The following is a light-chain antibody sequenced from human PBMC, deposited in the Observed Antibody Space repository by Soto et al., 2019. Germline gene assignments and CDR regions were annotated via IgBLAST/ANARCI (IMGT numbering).Light chain of an antibody. CDR3: QQFYTWPLT. J-gene: IGKJ3*01. CDR1: QSVSSN. CDR2: HVS. Sequence: EIVMTQSPATLSVSPGEGATLSCRASQSVSSNLAWYQQKPGQAPSLVLYHVSTRATGIPDRFSGSGSGTEFTLTIASLQSEEFAVYYCQQFYTWPLTFGPGTKVDIK. V-gene: IGKV3-15*01.